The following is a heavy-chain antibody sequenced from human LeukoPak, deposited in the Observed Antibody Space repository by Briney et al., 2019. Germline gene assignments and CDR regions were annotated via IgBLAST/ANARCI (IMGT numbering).Heavy chain of an antibody. CDR3: AREPVDTPMVTSFDY. CDR2: INPNSGGT. V-gene: IGHV1-2*02. D-gene: IGHD5-18*01. CDR1: GYTFTDYY. J-gene: IGHJ4*02. Sequence: ASVKVSCKASGYTFTDYYMHWVRQAPGQGLEWMGWINPNSGGTNYAQKFRGRVTMTRDTSISTAYMELSRLTSDDTAVYYCAREPVDTPMVTSFDYWGQGTLVTVSS.